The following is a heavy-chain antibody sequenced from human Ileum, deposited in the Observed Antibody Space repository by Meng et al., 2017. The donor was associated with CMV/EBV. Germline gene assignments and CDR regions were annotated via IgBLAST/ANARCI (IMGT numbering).Heavy chain of an antibody. J-gene: IGHJ4*02. CDR1: GYTFTGHN. D-gene: IGHD5-18*01. V-gene: IGHV1-2*06. CDR2: INPNTGDT. CDR3: TRSWIHLWSHDFDY. Sequence: QVHRVQPGAELTKPGASVKVSCKASGYTFTGHNNHWVRQAPGQGLEWMGRINPNTGDTKNAQNFQGRVTMTRDTSNGTAYMELTNLRSDDTAVYFCTRSWIHLWSHDFDYWGQGTLVTVSS.